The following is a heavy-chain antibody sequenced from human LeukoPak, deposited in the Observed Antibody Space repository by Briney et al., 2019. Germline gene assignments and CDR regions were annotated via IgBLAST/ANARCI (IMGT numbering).Heavy chain of an antibody. D-gene: IGHD3-22*01. CDR2: IYPGDSDT. CDR3: ASGYYDSSGYYYVALY. V-gene: IGHV5-51*01. CDR1: GYSFTSYW. J-gene: IGHJ4*02. Sequence: GESLKISCKGSGYSFTSYWIGWVRQMPGKGLKWMGIIYPGDSDTRYGPSFQGQVTISADKSISTAYLQWSSLKASDTAMYYCASGYYDSSGYYYVALYWGQGTLVTVSS.